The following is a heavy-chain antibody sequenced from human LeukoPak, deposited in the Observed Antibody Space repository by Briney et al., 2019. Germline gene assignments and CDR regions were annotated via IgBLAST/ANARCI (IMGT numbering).Heavy chain of an antibody. D-gene: IGHD2-8*01. Sequence: GGSLRLSCAASGFSFSSFAMTWVRQAPGKGLEWVSTIRSNGATAYNADSVKGRFTISRDNSKNTLYLQMNSLRAEDTAVYYCARETEWLDYWGQGTLVTVSS. CDR2: IRSNGATA. J-gene: IGHJ4*02. V-gene: IGHV3-23*01. CDR1: GFSFSSFA. CDR3: ARETEWLDY.